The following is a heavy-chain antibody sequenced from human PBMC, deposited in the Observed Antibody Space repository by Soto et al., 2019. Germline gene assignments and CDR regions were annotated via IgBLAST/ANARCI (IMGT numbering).Heavy chain of an antibody. D-gene: IGHD2-2*02. CDR1: GGSISSGGYY. CDR3: TRDTYTAPDY. V-gene: IGHV4-31*03. J-gene: IGHJ4*02. CDR2: IYYSGST. Sequence: SETLSLTCTVSGGSISSGGYYWSWIRQHPGKGLEGIGYIYYSGSTYYNPSLMIRVTISLDKSKNQFSLQLSAVTAADKAVYYCTRDTYTAPDYWGQGTLVTVSS.